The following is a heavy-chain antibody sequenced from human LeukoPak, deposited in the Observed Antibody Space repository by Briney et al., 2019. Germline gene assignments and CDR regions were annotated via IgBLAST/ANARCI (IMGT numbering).Heavy chain of an antibody. Sequence: ASVKVSCKVSGYTLTELSMHWVRQAPGKGLEWMGGFDPEDGETIYAQKFQGRVTMTEDTSTDTAYMELSSLRSEDTAVYCCATTPSTYGAFDISGQGTMVTVSS. D-gene: IGHD2-2*01. CDR1: GYTLTELS. J-gene: IGHJ3*02. CDR2: FDPEDGET. CDR3: ATTPSTYGAFDI. V-gene: IGHV1-24*01.